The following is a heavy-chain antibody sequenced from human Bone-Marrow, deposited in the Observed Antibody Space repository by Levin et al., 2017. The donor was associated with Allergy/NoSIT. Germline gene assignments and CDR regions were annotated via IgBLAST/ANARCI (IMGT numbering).Heavy chain of an antibody. J-gene: IGHJ4*02. CDR3: ARLLADGTTGACQPYY. CDR2: IWFDGSKD. CDR1: GFTFRNYG. D-gene: IGHD5-24*01. V-gene: IGHV3-33*01. Sequence: GGSLRLSCAASGFTFRNYGLHWVRQAPGKGLEWVAVIWFDGSKDYYADSVKGRFTTYRDNSKNTLFLQMNGLRAEDTAVYYCARLLADGTTGACQPYYWGRGTLVTVSS.